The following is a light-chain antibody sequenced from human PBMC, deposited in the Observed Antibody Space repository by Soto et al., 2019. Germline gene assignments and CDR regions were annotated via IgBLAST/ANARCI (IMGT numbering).Light chain of an antibody. Sequence: EIVMTQSPGTLSLSPGERATLSSRASQSVSSNFLAWYQQRPGQAPRLLMDGASSRAAGIPDRFSGSGSGTDFTLTISRLEPEDFAVYYCHHYGRSAIFTFGPGTTVDIK. J-gene: IGKJ3*01. CDR1: QSVSSNF. CDR3: HHYGRSAIFT. CDR2: GAS. V-gene: IGKV3-20*01.